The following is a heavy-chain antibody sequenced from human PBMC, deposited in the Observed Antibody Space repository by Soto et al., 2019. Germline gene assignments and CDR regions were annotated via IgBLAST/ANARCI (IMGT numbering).Heavy chain of an antibody. D-gene: IGHD3-22*01. CDR2: IYWDDDK. J-gene: IGHJ5*02. V-gene: IGHV2-5*02. CDR1: GFSLSTSGVG. CDR3: AHITYYYDSSGERVRSFDP. Sequence: QITLKESGPALVKPTQTLTLTFTFSGFSLSTSGVGVGWLRQPPGKALEWLALIYWDDDKRYSPSLKSRLTITNDASRNPVVLTMTNMDPVDTATYYSAHITYYYDSSGERVRSFDPWCQRTLVTVS.